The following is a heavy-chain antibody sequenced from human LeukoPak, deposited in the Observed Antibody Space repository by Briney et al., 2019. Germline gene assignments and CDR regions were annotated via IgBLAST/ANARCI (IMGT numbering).Heavy chain of an antibody. CDR2: IIPIFGTA. CDR1: GGTLSSYA. D-gene: IGHD6-13*01. V-gene: IGHV1-69*06. J-gene: IGHJ4*02. Sequence: SVKVSCQASGGTLSSYAISWVRQAPGQGLEWVGGIIPIFGTANYAQKFQGRVTITADKSTSTAYMELSSLRSEDTAVYYCARGVAAAGLLFDYWGQGTLVTVSS. CDR3: ARGVAAAGLLFDY.